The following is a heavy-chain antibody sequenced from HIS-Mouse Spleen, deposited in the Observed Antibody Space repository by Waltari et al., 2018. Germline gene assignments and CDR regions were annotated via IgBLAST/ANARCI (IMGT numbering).Heavy chain of an antibody. Sequence: QVQLQESGPGLVKPSQTLSLTCTVSGGPISSAGYYWSWIRQHPGKGLEWIGYIYYSGSTYYNPSLKSRVTISVDTSKNQFSLKLSSVTAADTAVYYCARNAVGADAFDIWGQGTMVTVSS. V-gene: IGHV4-31*03. CDR3: ARNAVGADAFDI. J-gene: IGHJ3*02. CDR2: IYYSGST. D-gene: IGHD3-16*01. CDR1: GGPISSAGYY.